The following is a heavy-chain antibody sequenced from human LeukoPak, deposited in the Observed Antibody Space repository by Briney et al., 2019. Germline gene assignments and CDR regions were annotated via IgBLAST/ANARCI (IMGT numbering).Heavy chain of an antibody. J-gene: IGHJ4*02. CDR2: IYYSGST. D-gene: IGHD3-3*01. CDR3: ARANYDFWSGYSEYYFDY. V-gene: IGHV4-59*01. Sequence: SETLSLTCTVSGGSISSYYWSWIRQPPGKGLEWIGYIYYSGSTNYNPSLKSRVTISVDTSKNQFSLKLSSVTAADTAVYYCARANYDFWSGYSEYYFDYWGQGTLVTVSS. CDR1: GGSISSYY.